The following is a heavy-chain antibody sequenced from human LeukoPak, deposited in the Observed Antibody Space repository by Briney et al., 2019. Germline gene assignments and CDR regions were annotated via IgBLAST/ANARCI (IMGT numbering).Heavy chain of an antibody. J-gene: IGHJ5*02. CDR3: ARGHWSGGSCYGNWFDP. Sequence: ASVKVSCKASGYTFTGYYMHWVRQAPRQGLEWMGWLNPNSGGTNYAQKFQGRVTMTRDTSISTAYMEMSRLRSDDTAVYYCARGHWSGGSCYGNWFDPWGQGTLVTVSS. CDR1: GYTFTGYY. V-gene: IGHV1-2*02. D-gene: IGHD2-15*01. CDR2: LNPNSGGT.